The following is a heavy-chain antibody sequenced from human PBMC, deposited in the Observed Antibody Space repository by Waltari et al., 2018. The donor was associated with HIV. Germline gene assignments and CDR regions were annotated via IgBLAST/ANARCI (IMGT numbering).Heavy chain of an antibody. V-gene: IGHV3-7*01. Sequence: CAASGFTFSTYWMSWVRQAPGKGLEWVANIKQDGSEKYYVDSVKGRFTISRDNAKNSLYLQMNSLRAEDTAVYYCARMIVVVVAATGAFESWGQGTMVTVSS. CDR2: IKQDGSEK. J-gene: IGHJ3*02. CDR1: GFTFSTYW. D-gene: IGHD2-15*01. CDR3: ARMIVVVVAATGAFES.